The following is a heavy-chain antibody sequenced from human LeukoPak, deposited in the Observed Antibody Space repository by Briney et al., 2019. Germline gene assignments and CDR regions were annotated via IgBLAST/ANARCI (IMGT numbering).Heavy chain of an antibody. D-gene: IGHD2-15*01. CDR1: GYTFSDYY. V-gene: IGHV1-2*02. CDR3: ARASSVVVVAAPPGYMDV. J-gene: IGHJ6*03. Sequence: ASVKVSCKTSGYTFSDYYIHWIRQAPGQGLEWMGWINPNSGGTNYAQKFQGRVTMTRDTSISTAYMELSRLRSDDTAVYYCARASSVVVVAAPPGYMDVWGKGTTVTVSS. CDR2: INPNSGGT.